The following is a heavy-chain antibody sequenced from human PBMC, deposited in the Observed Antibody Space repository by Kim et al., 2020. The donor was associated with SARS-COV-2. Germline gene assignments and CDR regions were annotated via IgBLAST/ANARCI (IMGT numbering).Heavy chain of an antibody. Sequence: GGSLRLSCAASGFTFSSYAMSWVRQAPGKGLEWVSAISGSGGSTYYADSVKGRFTISRDNSKNTLYLQMNSLRAEDTAVYYCARVYGGNSVRWFDPWGQGTLVTVSS. J-gene: IGHJ5*02. CDR3: ARVYGGNSVRWFDP. CDR1: GFTFSSYA. V-gene: IGHV3-23*01. D-gene: IGHD2-21*02. CDR2: ISGSGGST.